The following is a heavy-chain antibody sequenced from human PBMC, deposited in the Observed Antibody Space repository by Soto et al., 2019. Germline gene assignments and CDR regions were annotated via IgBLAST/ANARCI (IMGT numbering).Heavy chain of an antibody. J-gene: IGHJ6*02. CDR2: INHSGST. V-gene: IGHV4-34*01. D-gene: IGHD5-18*01. Sequence: SETLSLTCVVYGGSLSGIYWTWVRQPPGKGLEWIGEINHSGSTNYNPSLESRVTISLDTSNNQFSLKLSSVTAADTAVYYCARGPGYSYGYSVYYYYYGMDVWGQGTTVTVSS. CDR1: GGSLSGIY. CDR3: ARGPGYSYGYSVYYYYYGMDV.